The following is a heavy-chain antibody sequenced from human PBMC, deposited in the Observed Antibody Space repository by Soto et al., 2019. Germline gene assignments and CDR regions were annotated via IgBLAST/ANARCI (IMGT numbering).Heavy chain of an antibody. V-gene: IGHV4-31*03. J-gene: IGHJ4*02. CDR3: ARGSDSSSWYGYFDY. CDR2: IYYSGST. Sequence: PSETLSVTCPVAGGSISSGGYYWSWIRQHPGKGLEWIGYIYYSGSTYYNPSLKSRVTISVDTSKNQFSLKLSSVTAADTAVYYCARGSDSSSWYGYFDYWGQGTLVTVSS. D-gene: IGHD6-13*01. CDR1: GGSISSGGYY.